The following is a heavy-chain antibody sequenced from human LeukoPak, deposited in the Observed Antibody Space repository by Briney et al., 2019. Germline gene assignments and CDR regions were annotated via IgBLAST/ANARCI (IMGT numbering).Heavy chain of an antibody. V-gene: IGHV1-69*13. D-gene: IGHD3-3*01. CDR3: ARASGDFWSGYYSHPIDY. CDR2: IIPIFGTA. CDR1: GGTFSSYA. J-gene: IGHJ4*02. Sequence: SVKVSCKASGGTFSSYAISWVRQAPGQGLEWMGGIIPIFGTANYAQKFQGRVTITADESTSTAYMELSSLRSEDTAVYYCARASGDFWSGYYSHPIDYWGQGTLVTVSS.